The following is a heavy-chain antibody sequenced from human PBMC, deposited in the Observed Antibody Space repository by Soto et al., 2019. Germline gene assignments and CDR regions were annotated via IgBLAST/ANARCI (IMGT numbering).Heavy chain of an antibody. CDR1: GFTFISYS. V-gene: IGHV3-7*01. Sequence: LRLSCAASGFTFISYSMSWVRQAPGKGLEWVATIKEDGIEKYYVESVKGRFTVSRDNANNSLYLQMNSLRAEDTAVYYCAKVAFRGFDYWGQGTLVTVSS. CDR3: AKVAFRGFDY. J-gene: IGHJ4*02. CDR2: IKEDGIEK. D-gene: IGHD3-10*01.